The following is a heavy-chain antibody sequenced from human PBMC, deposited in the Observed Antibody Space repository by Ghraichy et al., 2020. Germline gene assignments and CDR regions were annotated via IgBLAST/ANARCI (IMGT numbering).Heavy chain of an antibody. Sequence: GGSLRLSCAASGFTFSSYGMHWVRQAPGKGLEWVAVISYDGSNKYYADSVKGRFTISRDNSKNTLYLQMNSLRAEDTAVYYCAKDLGDYGDYPLGYWGQGTLVTVSS. D-gene: IGHD4-17*01. CDR2: ISYDGSNK. CDR3: AKDLGDYGDYPLGY. CDR1: GFTFSSYG. J-gene: IGHJ4*02. V-gene: IGHV3-30*18.